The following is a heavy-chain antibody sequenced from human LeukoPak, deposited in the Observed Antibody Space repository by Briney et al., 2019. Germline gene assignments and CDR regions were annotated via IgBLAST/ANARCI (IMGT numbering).Heavy chain of an antibody. CDR1: GFTFSSYW. J-gene: IGHJ4*02. V-gene: IGHV3-7*01. CDR2: IKQDGSDK. D-gene: IGHD3-3*01. Sequence: GGSLRLSCAASGFTFSSYWMSWVRQAPGKGLEWVANIKQDGSDKYYVDSVKGRFTISRDNAKNSLYLQMNGLRAEDTAVYYCARDFGDFWSGYPGYWGQGTLVTVSS. CDR3: ARDFGDFWSGYPGY.